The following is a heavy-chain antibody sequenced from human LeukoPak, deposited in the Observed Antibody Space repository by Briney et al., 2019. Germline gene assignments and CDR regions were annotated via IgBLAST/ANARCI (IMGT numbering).Heavy chain of an antibody. CDR3: AEFVGTGS. V-gene: IGHV3-23*01. Sequence: GGSLLLSCAASGFTFSSNGMNWVRQPPREGLEWVSGISGSGDSTYFADSVKGRFTISRDSSKNTLYLQMNSLRAEDTAVYYCAEFVGTGSWGQGTLVTVSS. J-gene: IGHJ5*02. CDR2: ISGSGDST. CDR1: GFTFSSNG.